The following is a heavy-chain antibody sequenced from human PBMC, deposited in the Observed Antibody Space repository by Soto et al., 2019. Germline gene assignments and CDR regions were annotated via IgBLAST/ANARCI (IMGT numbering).Heavy chain of an antibody. J-gene: IGHJ5*02. CDR3: ARGKGLAWFDP. CDR1: GYTFTGYY. Sequence: AASVKVSCKASGYTFTGYYMHWVRQAPGQGLEWMGWINPNSGGTNYAQKFQGWVTITRDTSISTAYMELSRLRSEDTAVYYCARGKGLAWFDPWGQGTLVTVSS. CDR2: INPNSGGT. V-gene: IGHV1-2*04. D-gene: IGHD2-15*01.